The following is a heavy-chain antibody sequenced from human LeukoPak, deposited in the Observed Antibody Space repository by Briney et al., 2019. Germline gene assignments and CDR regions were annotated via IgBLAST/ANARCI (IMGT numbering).Heavy chain of an antibody. CDR2: IYPGDSDT. Sequence: GESLKISCKGSGYSFTTYWIGWVHQMPGKGLEWMGIIYPGDSDTRYSPSFQGQDTISADKSISTAYLQWSSLKASDTAMYYCARTGYSSGWYGGFDIWGQGTMVTVSS. J-gene: IGHJ3*02. CDR1: GYSFTTYW. V-gene: IGHV5-51*07. D-gene: IGHD6-19*01. CDR3: ARTGYSSGWYGGFDI.